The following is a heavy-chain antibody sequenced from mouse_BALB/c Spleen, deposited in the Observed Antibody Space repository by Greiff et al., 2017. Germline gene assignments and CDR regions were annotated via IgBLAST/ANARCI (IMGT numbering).Heavy chain of an antibody. CDR1: GYAFTNYL. D-gene: IGHD2-2*01. V-gene: IGHV1-54*01. CDR2: INPGSGGT. CDR3: ARGEAYGSHFDY. J-gene: IGHJ2*01. Sequence: VHLVESGAELVRPGTSVKVSCKASGYAFTNYLIEWVKQRPGQGLEWIGVINPGSGGTNYNEKFKGKATLTADKSSSTAYMQLSSLTSDDSAVYFCARGEAYGSHFDYWGQGTTLTVSS.